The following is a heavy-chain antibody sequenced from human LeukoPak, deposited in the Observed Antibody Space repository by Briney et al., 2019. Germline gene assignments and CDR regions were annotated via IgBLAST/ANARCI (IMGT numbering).Heavy chain of an antibody. CDR1: GFTVSSNY. D-gene: IGHD4-23*01. J-gene: IGHJ5*02. CDR2: IYSGGTT. V-gene: IGHV3-53*01. CDR3: ARSTVVTPFDP. Sequence: GGSLRLSCAASGFTVSSNYMSWVRQAPGKGLEWVSVIYSGGTTYYADSVKGRFTISRDNSKNTVYLQMNSLRAEDTAVYYCARSTVVTPFDPWGQGTLVTVSS.